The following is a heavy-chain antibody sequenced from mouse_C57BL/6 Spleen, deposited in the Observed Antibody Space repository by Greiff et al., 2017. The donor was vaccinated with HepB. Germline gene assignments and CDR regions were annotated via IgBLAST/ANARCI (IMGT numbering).Heavy chain of an antibody. V-gene: IGHV1-63*01. J-gene: IGHJ3*01. Sequence: VQLQQSGAELVRPGTSVKMSCKASGYTFTNYWIGWAKQRPGHGLEWIGDIYPGGGYPNYNEKFKGKATLTADESSSTSYMQFSSLTSEDSAIYYWARYWITTVVAPFAYWGQGTLVTVSA. CDR3: ARYWITTVVAPFAY. CDR2: IYPGGGYP. D-gene: IGHD1-1*01. CDR1: GYTFTNYW.